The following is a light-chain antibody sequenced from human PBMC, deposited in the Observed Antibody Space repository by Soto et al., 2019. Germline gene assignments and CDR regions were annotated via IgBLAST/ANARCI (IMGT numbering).Light chain of an antibody. V-gene: IGKV2-28*01. CDR3: MQRLPPFYT. CDR2: LGF. Sequence: DIVMTQSPLSLPVTPGEPASISCRSSQSLLHSNGYTYLDWYLQRPGQSPQLLIYLGFNRASRVPDRLRGSGSGTDFTLKISRVEAEDVGVYYCMQRLPPFYTFGQGTKLEIK. CDR1: QSLLHSNGYTY. J-gene: IGKJ2*01.